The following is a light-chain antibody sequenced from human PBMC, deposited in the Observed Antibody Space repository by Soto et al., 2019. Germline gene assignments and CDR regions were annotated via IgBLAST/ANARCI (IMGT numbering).Light chain of an antibody. J-gene: IGKJ1*01. CDR3: QQYGSPPET. V-gene: IGKV3-20*01. Sequence: EIVLTQSPGTLSLSPGEGATLSCRASQSVSSSYLAWYQQKPGRAPRLLIYGASSRASGIPDRFGGSGSGTDFTLTISRLEPEDFAVYYCQQYGSPPETFGQGTKVEIK. CDR1: QSVSSSY. CDR2: GAS.